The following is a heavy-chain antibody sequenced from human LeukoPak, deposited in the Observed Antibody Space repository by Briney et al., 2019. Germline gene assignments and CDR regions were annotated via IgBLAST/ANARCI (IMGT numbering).Heavy chain of an antibody. V-gene: IGHV5-10-1*01. J-gene: IGHJ4*02. CDR2: IDPSDSYT. CDR3: ARRSSGWYDFDY. CDR1: GYSFTSYW. D-gene: IGHD6-19*01. Sequence: PGESLKISCKGSGYSFTSYWISWVRQMPGRGLEWMGRIDPSDSYTNYSPSFQGHVTISADKSISTAYLQWSSLKASDTAMYYCARRSSGWYDFDYWGQGTLVTVSS.